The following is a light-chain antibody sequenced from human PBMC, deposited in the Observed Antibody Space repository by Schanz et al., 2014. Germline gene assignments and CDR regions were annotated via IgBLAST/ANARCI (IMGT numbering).Light chain of an antibody. CDR1: HSISSY. CDR2: SAS. J-gene: IGKJ4*01. V-gene: IGKV1-27*01. CDR3: QKYNSAPQA. Sequence: DIQMTQSPSSLSASVGDRVTIPCRASHSISSYLNWYQQKPGKSPKLLIYSASSLQSGVPSRFSGSGSGTYFTLTISSLQPEDVATYYCQKYNSAPQAFGGGTKVEIK.